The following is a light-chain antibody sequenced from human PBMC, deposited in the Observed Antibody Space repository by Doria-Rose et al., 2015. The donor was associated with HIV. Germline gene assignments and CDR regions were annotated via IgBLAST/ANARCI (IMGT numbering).Light chain of an antibody. CDR3: HQYGTSWT. CDR2: DGS. Sequence: DIVMTQSPGTLSLSPGERATLSCRASQSFSSTYLAWYQQKPGQAPSLLLYDGSTRATGIPDRFSASGSGTDFTLTINRLEPEDFALYYCHQYGTSWTFGQGTKVEI. J-gene: IGKJ1*01. CDR1: QSFSSTY. V-gene: IGKV3-20*01.